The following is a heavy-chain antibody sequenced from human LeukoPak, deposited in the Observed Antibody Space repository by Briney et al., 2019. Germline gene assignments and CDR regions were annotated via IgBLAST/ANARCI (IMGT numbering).Heavy chain of an antibody. J-gene: IGHJ4*02. CDR3: AQLAWNDGSYYSDY. Sequence: PGGSLRLSCIGSGFNFTYYAIYWVRQAPGKGLEGVAVVSYDGNDGYYADSVKGRFSISRDNSQNTVTLQMNNLRVDDTAIYYCAQLAWNDGSYYSDYWGQGTLVTVSS. V-gene: IGHV3-30-3*01. D-gene: IGHD1-1*01. CDR2: VSYDGNDG. CDR1: GFNFTYYA.